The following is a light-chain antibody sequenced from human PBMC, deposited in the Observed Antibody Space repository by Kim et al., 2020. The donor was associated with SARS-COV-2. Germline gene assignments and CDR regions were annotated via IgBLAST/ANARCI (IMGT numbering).Light chain of an antibody. CDR2: QAS. V-gene: IGKV1-5*03. J-gene: IGKJ2*03. CDR3: QQANSFPYS. CDR1: QTLGSW. Sequence: SASVGDRVTITCRASQTLGSWLAWYQQKPNKAPKLLIYQASTLQTGVPSRFSGSRSGTEFTLTISSLQPDDFATYYCQQANSFPYSFGQGTKLEI.